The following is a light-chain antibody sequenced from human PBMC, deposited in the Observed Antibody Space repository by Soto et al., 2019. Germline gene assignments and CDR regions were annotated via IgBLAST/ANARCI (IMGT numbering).Light chain of an antibody. V-gene: IGKV3-11*01. Sequence: PATLSLSPGERATLSCRASQSVSSYLAWYQQRPGQAPRLLIYAASQRATGIPARFSGSGSGTDFTLTISSLEPEDFAVYYCQQYNNWPQTFGPGTKVDIK. CDR3: QQYNNWPQT. CDR2: AAS. J-gene: IGKJ3*01. CDR1: QSVSSY.